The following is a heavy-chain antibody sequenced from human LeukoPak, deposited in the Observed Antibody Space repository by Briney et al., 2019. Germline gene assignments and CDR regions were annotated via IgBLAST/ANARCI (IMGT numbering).Heavy chain of an antibody. CDR1: GYTFTSYG. CDR2: TSAYNGNT. Sequence: ASVKVSCKASGYTFTSYGISWVRQAPGQGLEWMGWTSAYNGNTNYAQKLQGRVTMTTDTSTSTAYMELRSLRSDDTAVYYCAREGPSIVGTTGSYYYYYMDVWGKGTTVTVSS. J-gene: IGHJ6*03. CDR3: AREGPSIVGTTGSYYYYYMDV. D-gene: IGHD1-26*01. V-gene: IGHV1-18*01.